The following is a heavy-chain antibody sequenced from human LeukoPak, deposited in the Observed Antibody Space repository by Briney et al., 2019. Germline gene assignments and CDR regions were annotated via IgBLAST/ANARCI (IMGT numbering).Heavy chain of an antibody. V-gene: IGHV3-7*01. CDR1: GFTFSSFW. Sequence: TGGSLRLSCAASGFTFSSFWIGWVRQAPGKGLESVASIKYDDSERHHVDSVEGRFNISRDNAKNSLYLQMNSLRAEDTAVYFCARITTNGYFEYWGQGTLVTVSS. CDR2: IKYDDSER. D-gene: IGHD1-1*01. CDR3: ARITTNGYFEY. J-gene: IGHJ4*02.